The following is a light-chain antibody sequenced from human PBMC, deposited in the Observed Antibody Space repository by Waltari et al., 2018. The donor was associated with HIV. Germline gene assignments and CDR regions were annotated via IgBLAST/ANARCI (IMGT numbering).Light chain of an antibody. V-gene: IGKV4-1*01. CDR1: QSVLYSSNNKNY. CDR2: WAS. CDR3: QQYYSTPLT. J-gene: IGKJ4*01. Sequence: DIVMTQSPDSLAVSLGERATINCKSSQSVLYSSNNKNYLAWYQQKPGQPPKLFIYWASTCGSGVPDRFSGSGSGTDFTLTISSLQAEDVAVYYCQQYYSTPLTFGGGTKVEIK.